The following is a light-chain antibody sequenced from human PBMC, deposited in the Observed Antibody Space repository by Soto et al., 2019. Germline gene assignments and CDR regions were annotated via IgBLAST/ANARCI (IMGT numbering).Light chain of an antibody. CDR1: SSNMGSNT. CDR2: NDS. V-gene: IGLV1-44*01. Sequence: QSVLTQPPSASGTPGQGVAISCSGSSSNMGSNTVNWYQHLPGTAPKLLIYNDSQRPSGVPDRFFGSKSGTSASLAITGLQSEDEADYSCAAWDGSLNHILFGGGTKLTVL. J-gene: IGLJ2*01. CDR3: AAWDGSLNHIL.